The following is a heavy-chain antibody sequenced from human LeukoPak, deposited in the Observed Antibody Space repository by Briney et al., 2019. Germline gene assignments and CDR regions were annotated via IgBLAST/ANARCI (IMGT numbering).Heavy chain of an antibody. CDR2: MYYRGSA. D-gene: IGHD3-22*01. V-gene: IGHV4-39*01. J-gene: IGHJ6*02. CDR1: GGSLSSSSYY. Sequence: SETLSLTCSVSGGSLSSSSYYWGWLRQPPGKGLEWLGSMYYRGSAYYNPSLKSRVTISVDTSNKQFSLSLSSVTAEDTAVYFCARLPYIHDSSGFHMGYGRGAGGQGTTGTVS. CDR3: ARLPYIHDSSGFHMGYGRGA.